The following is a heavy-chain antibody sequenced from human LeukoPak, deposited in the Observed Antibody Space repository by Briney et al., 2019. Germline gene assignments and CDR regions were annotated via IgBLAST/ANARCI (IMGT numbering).Heavy chain of an antibody. Sequence: PGRSLRLSCAASGFTFSSNGMHWVRQAPGKGLEWVANTKEDGSETYYVDSVKGRFTISRDNAKNALYLQMNSLRGEDTAVYYCARDDSTGYLYLDYWGQGSLVTVSS. J-gene: IGHJ4*02. D-gene: IGHD3-22*01. V-gene: IGHV3-7*01. CDR2: TKEDGSET. CDR3: ARDDSTGYLYLDY. CDR1: GFTFSSNG.